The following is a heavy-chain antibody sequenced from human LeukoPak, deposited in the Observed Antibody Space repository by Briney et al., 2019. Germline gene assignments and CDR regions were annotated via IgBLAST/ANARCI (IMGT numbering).Heavy chain of an antibody. D-gene: IGHD6-13*01. CDR2: INHSGST. CDR3: ARDSYSSSWDYYYYYGMDV. CDR1: GGSISSSSYY. J-gene: IGHJ6*02. Sequence: SETLSLTCTVSGGSISSSSYYWSWIRQPPGKGLEWIGEINHSGSTNYNPSLKSRVTISVDTSKNQFSLKLSSVTAADTAVYYCARDSYSSSWDYYYYYGMDVWGQGTTVTVSS. V-gene: IGHV4-39*07.